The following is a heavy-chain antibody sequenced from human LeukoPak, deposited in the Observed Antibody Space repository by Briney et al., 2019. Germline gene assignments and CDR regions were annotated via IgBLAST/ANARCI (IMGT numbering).Heavy chain of an antibody. Sequence: LRLSCAASGFTFSSYGMHWVRQAPGKGLEWVAVISYDGSNKYYADSVKGRFTISRDNSKSTLYLQMNSLRAEDTAVYYCAKDRSTRPMYYFDYWGQGTLVTVSS. J-gene: IGHJ4*02. V-gene: IGHV3-30*18. D-gene: IGHD2-2*01. CDR3: AKDRSTRPMYYFDY. CDR2: ISYDGSNK. CDR1: GFTFSSYG.